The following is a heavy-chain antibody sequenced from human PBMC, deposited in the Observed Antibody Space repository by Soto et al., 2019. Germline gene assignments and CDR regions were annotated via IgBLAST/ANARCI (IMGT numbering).Heavy chain of an antibody. D-gene: IGHD3-22*01. V-gene: IGHV1-24*01. J-gene: IGHJ5*02. CDR1: GYSLTELS. CDR3: ATDNYYDKSGYSWFDP. CDR2: FDPEDGET. Sequence: ASVKVSCKVSGYSLTELSIHWVRPAPGEGLEWMGGFDPEDGETIYAQKFQGRLTMTEDTSTDTVYMELSSLRSEDTAVYYCATDNYYDKSGYSWFDPWGQGTLVTVSS.